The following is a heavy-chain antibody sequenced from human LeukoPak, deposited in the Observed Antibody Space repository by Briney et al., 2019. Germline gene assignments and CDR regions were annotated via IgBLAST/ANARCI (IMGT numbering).Heavy chain of an antibody. CDR1: GYTFTIYG. CDR2: ISAFNGET. Sequence: GASVKVSCKASGYTFTIYGISWVRQAPGQGLEWMGWISAFNGETHYAQNLQGRVTMTTDTSTSTAYMELRSLRSDDTAVYYCARDPSNTSGRYTYFDYWGQGTLVTVSS. D-gene: IGHD3-16*02. J-gene: IGHJ4*02. CDR3: ARDPSNTSGRYTYFDY. V-gene: IGHV1-18*01.